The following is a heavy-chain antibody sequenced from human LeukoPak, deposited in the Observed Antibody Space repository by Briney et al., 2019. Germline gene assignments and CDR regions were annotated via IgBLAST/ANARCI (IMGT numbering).Heavy chain of an antibody. CDR3: ARDNSVRDEAWWFNP. V-gene: IGHV1-18*01. CDR1: GYTFTTYS. J-gene: IGHJ5*02. D-gene: IGHD5-24*01. Sequence: GASVKVSCKASGYTFTTYSITWVRQAPGQGLEWMGWISPYNGNTNYAHKFQGRVTMTTDTSTRTAYMELRSLRSDDTAVYFCARDNSVRDEAWWFNPWGQGTLVTVSS. CDR2: ISPYNGNT.